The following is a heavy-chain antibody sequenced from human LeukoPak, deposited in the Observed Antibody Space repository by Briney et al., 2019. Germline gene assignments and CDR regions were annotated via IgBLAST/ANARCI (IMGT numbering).Heavy chain of an antibody. V-gene: IGHV3-30*18. CDR2: ISYDGSNK. CDR3: AKDLSSGSRRAY. CDR1: GFTFSNYW. J-gene: IGHJ4*02. D-gene: IGHD6-19*01. Sequence: PGGSLRLSCAASGFTFSNYWMSWVRQAPGKGLEWVEVISYDGSNKYYADSVKGRFTISRDNSKNTLYLQMNSLRAEDTGVYYCAKDLSSGSRRAYWGQGTLVTVSS.